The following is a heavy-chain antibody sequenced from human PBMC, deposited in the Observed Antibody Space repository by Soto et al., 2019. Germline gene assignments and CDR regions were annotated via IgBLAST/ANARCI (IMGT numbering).Heavy chain of an antibody. Sequence: PGGSLRLSCAASGFTFSSYSMNWVRQAPGKGLEWVSSISSSSSYIYYADSVKGRFTISRDNAKNSLYLQMNSLRAEDTAVYYCARDFKAVAGNLPYYYYGMDVWGQGTTVPSP. D-gene: IGHD6-19*01. CDR3: ARDFKAVAGNLPYYYYGMDV. CDR2: ISSSSSYI. J-gene: IGHJ6*02. CDR1: GFTFSSYS. V-gene: IGHV3-21*01.